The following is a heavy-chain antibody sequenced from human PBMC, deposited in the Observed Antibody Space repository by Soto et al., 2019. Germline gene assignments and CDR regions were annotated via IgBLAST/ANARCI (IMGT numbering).Heavy chain of an antibody. CDR1: GCPISIYY. CDR2: IYYSGSI. V-gene: IGHV4-59*08. D-gene: IGHD3-10*01. J-gene: IGHJ5*02. CDR3: ARHLYGSGERFDP. Sequence: PSDTLSHTSNYSGCPISIYYWSRIRQPPGKGLEWIGYIYYSGSINYNPSLKSRVTISVDTSKNQFSLKLSSVTAADTAVYYCARHLYGSGERFDPWGQGTLVTVS.